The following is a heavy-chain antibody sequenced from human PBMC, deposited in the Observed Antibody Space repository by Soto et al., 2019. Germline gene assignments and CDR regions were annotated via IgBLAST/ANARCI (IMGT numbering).Heavy chain of an antibody. CDR3: ARDYYANNWFDP. CDR1: GYTFTGYY. CDR2: INPNSGGT. V-gene: IGHV1-2*02. J-gene: IGHJ5*02. D-gene: IGHD3-10*01. Sequence: ASVKVSCKASGYTFTGYYMHWVRQAPGQGLEWMGWINPNSGGTNYAQKFQGRVTMTRDTSISTAYMELSRLRSDDTAVYYCARDYYANNWFDPWGQVTLVTVSS.